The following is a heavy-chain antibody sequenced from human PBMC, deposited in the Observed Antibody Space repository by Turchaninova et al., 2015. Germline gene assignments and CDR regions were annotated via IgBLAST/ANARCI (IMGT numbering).Heavy chain of an antibody. D-gene: IGHD4/OR15-4a*01. CDR1: GFTFSSYN. J-gene: IGHJ3*02. Sequence: EVQLVESGGGLVQPGGSLRLSCAASGFTFSSYNMNWVRQAPGTGLEWVSYISSSSSTIYYADSVKGRFTISGDNAKNSLYLQMNSLRAEDTAVYYCARRLTPGAFDIWGQGTMVTVSS. V-gene: IGHV3-48*04. CDR2: ISSSSSTI. CDR3: ARRLTPGAFDI.